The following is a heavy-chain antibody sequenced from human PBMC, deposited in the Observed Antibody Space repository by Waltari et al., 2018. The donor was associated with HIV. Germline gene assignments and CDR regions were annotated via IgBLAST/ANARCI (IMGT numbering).Heavy chain of an antibody. D-gene: IGHD1-26*01. CDR1: GFTFDDYA. CDR3: AKDISVGATRGVDY. CDR2: ISWNSGSI. Sequence: EVQLVESGGGLVQPGRSLRLSCAASGFTFDDYAMHWVRQAPGKGLEGVIGISWNSGSIGYADSVKGRFTISRDNAKNSLYLQMNSLRAEDTALYYCAKDISVGATRGVDYWGQGTLVTVSS. J-gene: IGHJ4*02. V-gene: IGHV3-9*01.